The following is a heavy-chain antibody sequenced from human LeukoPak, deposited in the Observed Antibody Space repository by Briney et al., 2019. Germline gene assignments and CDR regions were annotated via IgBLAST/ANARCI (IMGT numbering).Heavy chain of an antibody. Sequence: GGSLRLSCAASGFTFSSYAMSWVREAPGKGLGWVSAIRGSGGSTYYADSVKGRFTIARDNSKKELYLQMNSLRAEDTAAYYCAKDVDYYDSNFDFDYWGQGTLVTVSS. CDR2: IRGSGGST. CDR3: AKDVDYYDSNFDFDY. V-gene: IGHV3-23*01. D-gene: IGHD3-22*01. J-gene: IGHJ4*02. CDR1: GFTFSSYA.